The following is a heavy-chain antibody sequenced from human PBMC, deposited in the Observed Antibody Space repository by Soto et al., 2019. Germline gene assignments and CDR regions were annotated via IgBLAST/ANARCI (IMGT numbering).Heavy chain of an antibody. CDR3: ARSSERLAHPDYFDF. Sequence: QVQLVESGGGVVQPGRSLRLSCVDSGFTFSGYAMHWVRQAAGKGLAWVAVISYDGSNKYYADSVKGRFTISRDSSENTLYLQMNSLRAEDTAVYYCARSSERLAHPDYFDFWGQGTLVTVSS. D-gene: IGHD3-9*01. CDR2: ISYDGSNK. J-gene: IGHJ4*02. CDR1: GFTFSGYA. V-gene: IGHV3-30-3*01.